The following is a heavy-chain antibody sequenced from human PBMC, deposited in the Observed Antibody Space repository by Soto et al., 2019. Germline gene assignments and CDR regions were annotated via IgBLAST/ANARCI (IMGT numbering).Heavy chain of an antibody. CDR2: VHPSGST. CDR1: SASLGDHY. D-gene: IGHD3-3*01. V-gene: IGHV4-34*01. J-gene: IGHJ5*02. Sequence: PSEALDHPCAVFSASLGDHYGARIRKSPDKGLEWIGEVHPSGSTDYNPSLKSRLTLSLGTSKNQFSLKVASVTAADTAVYYCARGRAGFFWSGRRDNWFDPWGQGTLVTVSS. CDR3: ARGRAGFFWSGRRDNWFDP.